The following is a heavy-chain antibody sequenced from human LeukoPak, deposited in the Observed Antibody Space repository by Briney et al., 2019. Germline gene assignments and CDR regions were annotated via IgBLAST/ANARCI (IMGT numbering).Heavy chain of an antibody. D-gene: IGHD2-15*01. J-gene: IGHJ3*02. CDR3: ATRTLGYCSGGSCYSPGAFDI. V-gene: IGHV4-38-2*02. CDR2: IYHSGST. Sequence: SETLSLTCTVSGYSISSGYYWGWIRQPPGKGLEWIRSIYHSGSTYYNPSLKSRVTISVDTSKNQFSLKLSSVTAADTAAYYCATRTLGYCSGGSCYSPGAFDIWGQGTMVTVSS. CDR1: GYSISSGYY.